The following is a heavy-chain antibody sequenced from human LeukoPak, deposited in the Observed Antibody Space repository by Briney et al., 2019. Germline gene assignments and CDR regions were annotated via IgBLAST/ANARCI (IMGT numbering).Heavy chain of an antibody. Sequence: SETLSLTCTVSGGSISSGGYYWSWIRQHPGQGLEWIGYIYYSGSTYYNPSLKSRVTISVDTSKNQFSLKLSSVTAADTAVYYCARGRMVYAIVDYWGQGTLVTVSS. CDR2: IYYSGST. D-gene: IGHD2-8*01. CDR3: ARGRMVYAIVDY. V-gene: IGHV4-31*03. J-gene: IGHJ4*02. CDR1: GGSISSGGYY.